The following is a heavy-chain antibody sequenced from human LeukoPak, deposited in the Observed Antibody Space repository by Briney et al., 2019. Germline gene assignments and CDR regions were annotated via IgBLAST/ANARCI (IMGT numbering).Heavy chain of an antibody. D-gene: IGHD4-17*01. CDR3: ARDTGRMTTDAFDI. Sequence: ASVKVSCKASGYTFTSYGISWVRQAPGQGLEWMGWISAYNGNTNYAQKLQGRVTITTDTSTSTAYMELRSLRSDDTAVYYCARDTGRMTTDAFDIWGQGTMVTVSS. CDR2: ISAYNGNT. CDR1: GYTFTSYG. J-gene: IGHJ3*02. V-gene: IGHV1-18*01.